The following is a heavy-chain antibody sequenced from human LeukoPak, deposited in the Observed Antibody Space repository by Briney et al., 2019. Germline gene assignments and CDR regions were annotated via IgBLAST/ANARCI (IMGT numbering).Heavy chain of an antibody. J-gene: IGHJ4*02. D-gene: IGHD3-10*01. V-gene: IGHV3-64*01. Sequence: GGSLRLSCAASGFTFSSYAMHWVRQAPGKGLEYVSAISSNGGSTYYANSVKGRFTISRDNSKNTLYLQMGSLRAEDMAVYYCARGKTGDYWGQGTLVTVSS. CDR2: ISSNGGST. CDR3: ARGKTGDY. CDR1: GFTFSSYA.